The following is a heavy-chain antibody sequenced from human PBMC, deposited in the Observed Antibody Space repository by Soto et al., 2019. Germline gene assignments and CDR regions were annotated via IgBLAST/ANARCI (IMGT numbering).Heavy chain of an antibody. V-gene: IGHV3-30*18. Sequence: GGSLRLSCAASGFTFSSYGMHWVRQAPGKGLEWVAVISYDGSNKYYADPVKGRFTISRDNSKNTLYLQMNSLRAEDTAVYYCAKEGPSSGYYFDYWGQGTLVTVSS. CDR1: GFTFSSYG. CDR2: ISYDGSNK. CDR3: AKEGPSSGYYFDY. D-gene: IGHD3-22*01. J-gene: IGHJ4*02.